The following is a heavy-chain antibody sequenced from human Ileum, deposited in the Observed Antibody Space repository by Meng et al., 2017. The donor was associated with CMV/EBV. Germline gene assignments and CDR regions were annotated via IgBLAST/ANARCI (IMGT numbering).Heavy chain of an antibody. Sequence: QLPQSGPGLVKPSQTLSLPCDISGDSVSTNNVAWNWIRQSPLRGLEWLGRTAYRSKWDYEYSVSVKSRITISPDTSKNQFSLQLRSVTPEDTAVYYCARESELLRFDHWGQGTLVTVSS. CDR1: GDSVSTNNVA. CDR2: TAYRSKWDY. D-gene: IGHD6-6*01. J-gene: IGHJ4*02. V-gene: IGHV6-1*01. CDR3: ARESELLRFDH.